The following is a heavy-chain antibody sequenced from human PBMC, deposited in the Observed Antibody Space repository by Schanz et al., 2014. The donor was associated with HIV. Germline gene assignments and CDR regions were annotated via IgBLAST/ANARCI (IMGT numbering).Heavy chain of an antibody. CDR2: ISAYNGNT. Sequence: QVQLVQSGAEVKKPGASVKVSCKASGYTFSSHGISWVRQAPGQGLEWMGWISAYNGNTNYAQKLQGRVTMTTDTSTSTAYMELRSLRSDDTAVYYCARGALGLAAAGSYYFYYGTDVWGQGTTVTVSS. J-gene: IGHJ6*02. CDR3: ARGALGLAAAGSYYFYYGTDV. CDR1: GYTFSSHG. V-gene: IGHV1-18*01. D-gene: IGHD6-13*01.